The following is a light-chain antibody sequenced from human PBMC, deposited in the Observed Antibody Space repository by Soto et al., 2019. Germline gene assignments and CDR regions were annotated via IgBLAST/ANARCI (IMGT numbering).Light chain of an antibody. CDR3: MQSLQTPIS. V-gene: IGKV2-28*01. Sequence: DIVMTQSPLSLPVTPGEPASISCRSSQSLLQSNGYNYLDWYLQKPGQSPQLLIYLGSNRASGVPDRFSGSVSGTDFTLKISRVEAEDVGVYYCMQSLQTPISFGQGTRLEIK. J-gene: IGKJ5*01. CDR1: QSLLQSNGYNY. CDR2: LGS.